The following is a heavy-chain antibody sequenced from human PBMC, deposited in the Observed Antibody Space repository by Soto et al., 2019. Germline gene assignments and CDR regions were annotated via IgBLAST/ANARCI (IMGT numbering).Heavy chain of an antibody. CDR2: LYYSGSN. CDR1: GGSISSRTYW. V-gene: IGHV4-39*01. Sequence: PSETLSLTCTVSGGSISSRTYWWAWIRQPPGKGMEWIGDLYYSGSNRYNPSLKSRVSTSVTTSKNQFSLKLNSVTAADTAVYYCARHPRDDYNYGGSGIFDYWGQGALVTVSS. D-gene: IGHD4-4*01. J-gene: IGHJ4*01. CDR3: ARHPRDDYNYGGSGIFDY.